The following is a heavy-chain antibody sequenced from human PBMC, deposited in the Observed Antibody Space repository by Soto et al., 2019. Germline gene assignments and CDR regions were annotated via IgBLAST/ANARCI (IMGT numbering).Heavy chain of an antibody. CDR1: GFTFSDYW. V-gene: IGHV3-74*01. CDR2: IKGDASTT. Sequence: EVQLVESGGGLVQPGGSLRLSCEASGFTFSDYWIHWVRQAPGKGLVWLSRIKGDASTTNYADPVMGRFTVSRDNARNTVYLQMNSLRAEDTAIYYCARGGRGYYYVDVWGKGITVTVSS. CDR3: ARGGRGYYYVDV. J-gene: IGHJ6*03.